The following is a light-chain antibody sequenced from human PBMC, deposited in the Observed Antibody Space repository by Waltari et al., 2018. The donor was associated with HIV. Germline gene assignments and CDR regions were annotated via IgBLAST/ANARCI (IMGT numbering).Light chain of an antibody. CDR3: QVWHYSVV. CDR2: NDK. V-gene: IGLV3-9*01. J-gene: IGLJ2*01. Sequence: SYELTQPLSVSVALGQTARLSCGGCNIGTKDVHWYQQKPGQAPSLVIFNDKNRPTWVPERLSGSKSRNTATLTISGVQAGDAAVYYCQVWHYSVVFGGGTNLTVL. CDR1: NIGTKD.